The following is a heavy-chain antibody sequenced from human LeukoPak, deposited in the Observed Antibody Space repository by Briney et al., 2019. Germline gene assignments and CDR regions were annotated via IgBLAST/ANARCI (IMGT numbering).Heavy chain of an antibody. CDR2: ISVSGNT. Sequence: GGSLRLSCAASGFTLSSYAMSWVRQGPGKGLEWVSAISVSGNTYHADSVKGRFTISRDSSKNTLYLQMNSLRAEDAAVYYCAKGRGYDYYYMDVWGKGTTVTISS. CDR1: GFTLSSYA. J-gene: IGHJ6*03. V-gene: IGHV3-23*01. CDR3: AKGRGYDYYYMDV.